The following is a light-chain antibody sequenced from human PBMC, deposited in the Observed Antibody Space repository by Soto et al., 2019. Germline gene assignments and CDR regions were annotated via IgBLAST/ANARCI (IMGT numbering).Light chain of an antibody. V-gene: IGLV2-14*03. CDR2: DVN. CDR3: TSWTTSTTMI. CDR1: RSYIGAYNF. Sequence: SPPASLSWAPGQLIPLSLPGNRSYIGAYNFVSWYQQHPGKAPKLMLYDVNIRPSGVSNRFSGSKSGNTASLTISGLQAEDEADYYCTSWTTSTTMIFGGGTKVTVL. J-gene: IGLJ2*01.